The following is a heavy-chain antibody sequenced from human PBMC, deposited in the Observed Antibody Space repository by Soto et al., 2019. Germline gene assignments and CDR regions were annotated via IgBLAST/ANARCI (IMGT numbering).Heavy chain of an antibody. Sequence: QVHLVQSGAEVKKPGASVKVSCKAPGYTLTRYGITWVRQAPGQGLEWMGSISAYNANTNYAQKLQGRLTMTTDTSTSTAYMELRSLTSDDTAVYYCAREVFRYFDLWGRGTLVSVSS. CDR1: GYTLTRYG. D-gene: IGHD1-20*01. J-gene: IGHJ2*01. V-gene: IGHV1-18*01. CDR2: ISAYNANT. CDR3: AREVFRYFDL.